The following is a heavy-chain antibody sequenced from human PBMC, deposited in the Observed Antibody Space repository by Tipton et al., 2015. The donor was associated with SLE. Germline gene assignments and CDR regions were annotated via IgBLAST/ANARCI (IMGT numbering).Heavy chain of an antibody. CDR1: GASISTYY. Sequence: TLSLTCTVSGASISTYYWSWIRQPPGKGLEWIGEINHSGSTNYNPSLKSRVTISVDTSKNQFSLKLSSVTAADTAVYYCASWGPIVYYYYYMDVWGKGTTVTVSS. J-gene: IGHJ6*03. D-gene: IGHD3-16*01. V-gene: IGHV4-34*01. CDR2: INHSGST. CDR3: ASWGPIVYYYYYMDV.